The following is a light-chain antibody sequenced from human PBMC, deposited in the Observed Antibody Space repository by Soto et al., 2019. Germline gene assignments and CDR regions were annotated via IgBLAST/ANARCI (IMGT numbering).Light chain of an antibody. J-gene: IGKJ1*01. Sequence: EIVMTQSPATLSLSPGERATLSCRASQSVNNNFAWYQQKPGQAPRLLLYGASSRATGIPARFSGSGSGTDFTLTISRLQSEDFAVYYCQQYNNWPEVTFGQGTKVEIK. V-gene: IGKV3-15*01. CDR2: GAS. CDR3: QQYNNWPEVT. CDR1: QSVNNN.